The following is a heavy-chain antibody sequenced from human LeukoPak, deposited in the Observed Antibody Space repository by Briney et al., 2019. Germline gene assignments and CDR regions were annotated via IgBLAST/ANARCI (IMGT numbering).Heavy chain of an antibody. V-gene: IGHV3-7*01. J-gene: IGHJ6*02. Sequence: GGSLRLSCAASGFTFSDFWLSWVRQAPGKGLEWVANMNRDGSEKNYVDSMKGRITISRDNAKNSPYPQMNSLRVEDTAVYYCARDGGIIRFGGQDVWGQGTTVTVS. CDR2: MNRDGSEK. CDR3: ARDGGIIRFGGQDV. CDR1: GFTFSDFW. D-gene: IGHD3-16*01.